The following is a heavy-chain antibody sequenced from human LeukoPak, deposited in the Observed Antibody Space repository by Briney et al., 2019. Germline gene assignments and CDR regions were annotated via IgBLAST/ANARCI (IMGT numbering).Heavy chain of an antibody. CDR2: INSDGSST. CDR1: GFTFSSYW. D-gene: IGHD6-13*01. Sequence: GGSLRLSCAASGFTFSSYWMHWVRQAPGKGLVWVSLINSDGSSTNYADSVKGRFTTSRDNAKNTLYLQMNSLRAEDTAVYYCARDRHLDSSSWLFDYWGQGTLVTVSS. J-gene: IGHJ4*02. CDR3: ARDRHLDSSSWLFDY. V-gene: IGHV3-74*01.